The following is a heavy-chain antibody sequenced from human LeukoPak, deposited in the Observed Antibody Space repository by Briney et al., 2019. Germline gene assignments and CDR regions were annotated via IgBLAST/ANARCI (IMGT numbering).Heavy chain of an antibody. CDR3: ARDNAVVVPAAILSWFDP. CDR1: GYTFTSYG. D-gene: IGHD2-2*01. J-gene: IGHJ5*02. V-gene: IGHV1-18*01. Sequence: ASVKVSCKASGYTFTSYGISWVRQAPGQGLEWMGWISAYNGNTNYAQKLQGRVTMTTDTSTSTAYMELRSLRSDDTVVYYCARDNAVVVPAAILSWFDPWGQGTLVTVSS. CDR2: ISAYNGNT.